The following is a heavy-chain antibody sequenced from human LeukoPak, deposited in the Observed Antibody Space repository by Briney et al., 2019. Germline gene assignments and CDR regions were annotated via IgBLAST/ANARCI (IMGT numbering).Heavy chain of an antibody. Sequence: PGGSLRLSCAASGFXFTTYVIHWVRQAPGKGLEWVALIWHDGSNKYYGDSVKDRFTISRDNSKNTLYLQMDSLRAEDTAVYYCARDRGYTYGHPLDYWGQGTLVTVSS. D-gene: IGHD5-18*01. CDR1: GFXFTTYV. J-gene: IGHJ4*02. CDR2: IWHDGSNK. CDR3: ARDRGYTYGHPLDY. V-gene: IGHV3-33*01.